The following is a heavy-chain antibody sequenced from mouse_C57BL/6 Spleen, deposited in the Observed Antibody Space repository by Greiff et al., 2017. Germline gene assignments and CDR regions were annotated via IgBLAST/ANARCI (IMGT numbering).Heavy chain of an antibody. CDR3: ARQGGTIDY. V-gene: IGHV5-6*01. CDR1: GFTFSSYG. Sequence: EVKLMESGGDLVKPGGSLKLSCAASGFTFSSYGMSWVRQTPDKRLEWVATISSGGSYTYYPDSVKGRFTISRDHAKNTLYLQMSSLKSEDTAMYYCARQGGTIDYWGQGTTLTGSS. CDR2: ISSGGSYT. J-gene: IGHJ2*01. D-gene: IGHD4-1*01.